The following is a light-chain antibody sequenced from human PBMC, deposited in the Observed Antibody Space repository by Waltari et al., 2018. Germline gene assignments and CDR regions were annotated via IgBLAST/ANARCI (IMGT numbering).Light chain of an antibody. J-gene: IGKJ2*01. Sequence: EIVLTQSPATLSLSPGESATLSCRASQRVSSYLAWYQQKPGQAPRLLIYDASNRATGIPARFSGSGSGTDFTLTISSLEPEDFAVYYCQQRSNWPPTFGQGTKLEIK. V-gene: IGKV3-11*01. CDR2: DAS. CDR1: QRVSSY. CDR3: QQRSNWPPT.